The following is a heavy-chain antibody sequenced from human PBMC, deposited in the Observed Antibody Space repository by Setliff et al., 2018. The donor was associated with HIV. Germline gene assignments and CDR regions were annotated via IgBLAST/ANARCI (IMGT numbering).Heavy chain of an antibody. D-gene: IGHD3-3*01. Sequence: KPSETLSLTCAVYGGSFSGFYWSWIRQAPGKGLEWIGEINHSGKTNYNPSLKSRITLSVDTSENQFALELASVTAADTAVYYCARGFTIFGVGFSADPTGNWFDPWGQGTLVTVSS. CDR3: ARGFTIFGVGFSADPTGNWFDP. CDR1: GGSFSGFY. CDR2: INHSGKT. V-gene: IGHV4-34*01. J-gene: IGHJ5*02.